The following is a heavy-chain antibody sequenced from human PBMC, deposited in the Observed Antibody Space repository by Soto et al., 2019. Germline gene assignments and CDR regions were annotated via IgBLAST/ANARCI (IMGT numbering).Heavy chain of an antibody. D-gene: IGHD2-15*01. J-gene: IGHJ4*02. V-gene: IGHV1-69*13. CDR2: IIPIFGTA. CDR3: ASPLYCSGGSCHDY. CDR1: GGTFSSYA. Sequence: ASVKVSCKASGGTFSSYAISWVRQAPGQGLEWMGGIIPIFGTANHAQKFQGRVTITADESTSTAYMELSSLRSEDTAVYYCASPLYCSGGSCHDYWGQGTLVTVSS.